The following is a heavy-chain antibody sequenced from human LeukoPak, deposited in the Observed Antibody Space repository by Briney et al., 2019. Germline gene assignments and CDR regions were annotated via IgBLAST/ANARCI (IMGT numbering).Heavy chain of an antibody. J-gene: IGHJ4*02. CDR2: IYYSGST. Sequence: PSETLSLTGTVSGGAISSSSYYWGWIRQPPGKGLEWVGSIYYSGSTYYNPSLKSRVTLSVDTSKNQFSLKLSSVTAADTAVYYCARLYGSGSYFLTPLDYWGQGTLVTVSS. V-gene: IGHV4-39*01. CDR1: GGAISSSSYY. D-gene: IGHD3-10*01. CDR3: ARLYGSGSYFLTPLDY.